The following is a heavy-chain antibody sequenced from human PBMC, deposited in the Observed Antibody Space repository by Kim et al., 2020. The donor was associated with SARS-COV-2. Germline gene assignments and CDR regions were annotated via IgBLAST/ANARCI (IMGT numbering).Heavy chain of an antibody. Sequence: SETLSLTCTVSGGSISSYYWSWIRQPPGKGLEWIGYIYYSGSTNYNPSLKSRVTISVDTSKNQFSLKLSSVTAADTAVYYCARWGFRSTIDYWGQGTLVTVSS. CDR3: ARWGFRSTIDY. J-gene: IGHJ4*02. V-gene: IGHV4-59*01. CDR1: GGSISSYY. CDR2: IYYSGST. D-gene: IGHD7-27*01.